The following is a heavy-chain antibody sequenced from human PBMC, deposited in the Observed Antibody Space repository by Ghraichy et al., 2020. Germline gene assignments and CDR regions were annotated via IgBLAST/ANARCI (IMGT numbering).Heavy chain of an antibody. CDR3: ARDRGD. Sequence: GSLRLSCEASGFTFNTNSMNWVRQAPGKGLEWVSSISSGSTYIYYADSVKGRFTISRDNAKNSLYLQMNSLRAEDTAVYYCARDRGDWGQGTLVTVSS. V-gene: IGHV3-21*01. CDR1: GFTFNTNS. CDR2: ISSGSTYI. J-gene: IGHJ4*02. D-gene: IGHD3-10*01.